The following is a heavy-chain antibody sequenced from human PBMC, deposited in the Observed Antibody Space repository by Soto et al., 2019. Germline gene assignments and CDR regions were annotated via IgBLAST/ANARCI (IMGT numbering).Heavy chain of an antibody. CDR1: GFTFSGYW. D-gene: IGHD1-26*01. J-gene: IGHJ3*01. V-gene: IGHV3-7*01. CDR3: ARGEMEV. Sequence: EVQLVESGGGLVQPGGSLRVSCAASGFTFSGYWMTWVRQAPGKGLEWVANIKEDGSEKSYVDSVKGRFTISRDNAKNSLYLQMNSLRAEDTAVYYCARGEMEVWGQGTMVTVSS. CDR2: IKEDGSEK.